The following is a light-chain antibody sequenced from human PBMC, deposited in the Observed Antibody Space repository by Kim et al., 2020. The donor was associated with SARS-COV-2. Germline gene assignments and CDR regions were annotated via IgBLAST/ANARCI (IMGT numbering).Light chain of an antibody. CDR1: QSVSSSD. Sequence: RSWSPGDRATRSCRASQSVSSSDVAWYPHKPGQAPKLLMHGASSRATGLPDRFSGSGSGSDFTLTISRLEPEDFAVYYCKQYGATFGGGTKVEIK. CDR3: KQYGAT. CDR2: GAS. J-gene: IGKJ4*01. V-gene: IGKV3-20*01.